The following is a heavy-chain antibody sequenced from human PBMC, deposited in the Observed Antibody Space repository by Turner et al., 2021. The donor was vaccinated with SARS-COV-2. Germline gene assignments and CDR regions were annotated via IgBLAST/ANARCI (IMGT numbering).Heavy chain of an antibody. J-gene: IGHJ4*02. D-gene: IGHD4-4*01. CDR3: AKQQGLYSNPMYYFDY. Sequence: QVQLVESGGGVAQPGMSLRLSCAASGFPFGGYFMHWVRQAPGKGLELVAVTSYDGSNKYYADSVKGRFTITRDNSKNTLYLQMISLRAEDTAVYYCAKQQGLYSNPMYYFDYWGQGTLVTVSS. CDR1: GFPFGGYF. V-gene: IGHV3-30*18. CDR2: TSYDGSNK.